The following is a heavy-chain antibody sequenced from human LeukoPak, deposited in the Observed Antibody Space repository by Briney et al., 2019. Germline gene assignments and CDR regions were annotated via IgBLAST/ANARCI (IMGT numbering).Heavy chain of an antibody. V-gene: IGHV1-2*02. CDR1: GYMFTGYY. J-gene: IGHJ6*03. Sequence: ASVKVSCKASGYMFTGYYMHWVRQAPGQGLEWMGWINPNSGGTNYAQKFQGRVTMTRDTSISTASMDLNRLRSDDTAVYYCARVVAVTGTPVYYMDVWGKGTTVTVSS. CDR2: INPNSGGT. D-gene: IGHD6-19*01. CDR3: ARVVAVTGTPVYYMDV.